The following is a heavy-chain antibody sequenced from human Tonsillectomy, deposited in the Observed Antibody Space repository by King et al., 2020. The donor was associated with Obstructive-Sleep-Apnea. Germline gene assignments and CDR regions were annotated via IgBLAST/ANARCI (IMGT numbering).Heavy chain of an antibody. CDR2: VYYSGST. CDR1: GGSISSYY. CDR3: ARDSTTPRSDGLDN. V-gene: IGHV4-59*01. J-gene: IGHJ4*02. Sequence: VQLQESGPGLVKPSETLSLTCTVSGGSISSYYWSWIRQPPGKGLEWIGCVYYSGSTTYNPSLKSRVTILVDTSKNQFSLKLSSVTAADTAVYYCARDSTTPRSDGLDNWGQGTLVTVSS. D-gene: IGHD1-7*01.